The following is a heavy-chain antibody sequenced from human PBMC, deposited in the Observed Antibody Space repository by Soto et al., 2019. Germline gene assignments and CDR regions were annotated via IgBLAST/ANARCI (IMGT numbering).Heavy chain of an antibody. CDR2: INHSGST. J-gene: IGHJ4*02. Sequence: QVHLQQWGAGLLKPSETLSLTCAVYGGSFSGYSWNWIRQPPGKGLEWIGEINHSGSTDYNPSLKSRVTISVDRSKNQFSLKLNSVTAADTAVYYCAATYYDFLAGLLNPKYSFDYWGQGTLVTFSS. D-gene: IGHD3-9*01. V-gene: IGHV4-34*01. CDR3: AATYYDFLAGLLNPKYSFDY. CDR1: GGSFSGYS.